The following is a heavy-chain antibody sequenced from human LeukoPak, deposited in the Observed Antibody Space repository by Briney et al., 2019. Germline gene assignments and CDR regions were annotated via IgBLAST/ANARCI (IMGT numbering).Heavy chain of an antibody. CDR1: GFTFSSYS. D-gene: IGHD3-3*01. J-gene: IGHJ3*02. Sequence: PGGSLRLSCAASGFTFSSYSMNWVRQAPRKGLEWVSSVSSSSSYIYYADSVKGRFTISRDNAKNSLYLQMNSLRAEDTAVYYCAREQGITIFGVPTAHAFDIWGQGTMVTVSS. CDR3: AREQGITIFGVPTAHAFDI. CDR2: VSSSSSYI. V-gene: IGHV3-21*01.